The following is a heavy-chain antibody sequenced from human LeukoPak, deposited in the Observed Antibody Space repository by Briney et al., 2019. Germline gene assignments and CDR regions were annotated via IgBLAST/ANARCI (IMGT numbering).Heavy chain of an antibody. D-gene: IGHD3-22*01. CDR2: IYTSGST. V-gene: IGHV4-61*02. CDR3: AREGHDYYDSSGYYGRNWFDP. J-gene: IGHJ5*02. CDR1: GSSISSGSYY. Sequence: SQTLSLTCTVSGSSISSGSYYWSWIRQPAGKGLEWIGRIYTSGSTNYNPSLKSRVTISVDTSKNQFSLKLSSVTAADTAVYYCAREGHDYYDSSGYYGRNWFDPWGQGTLVTVSS.